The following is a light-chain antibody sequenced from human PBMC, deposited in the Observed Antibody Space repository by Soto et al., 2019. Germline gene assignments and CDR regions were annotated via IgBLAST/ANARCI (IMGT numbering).Light chain of an antibody. CDR3: QQYGSSPPSVT. CDR2: GAS. V-gene: IGKV3-20*01. J-gene: IGKJ5*01. Sequence: EIVLTQSPGTLSLSPGARVPLSCRARESVSSAYLAWYQQKRGQAPRLLIYGASNRATGIPDRFSGSGSGTDFTLTISRLEPEDFAVYYCQQYGSSPPSVTFGQGTRLEI. CDR1: ESVSSAY.